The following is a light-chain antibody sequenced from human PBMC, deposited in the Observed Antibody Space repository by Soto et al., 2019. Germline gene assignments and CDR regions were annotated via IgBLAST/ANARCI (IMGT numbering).Light chain of an antibody. CDR1: QSLLHSNGYNY. J-gene: IGKJ4*01. V-gene: IGKV2-28*01. CDR3: MQSLQTLPLT. Sequence: DIVMTQSPLSLPVTPGEPASISCRSSQSLLHSNGYNYLDWYLQKPGQSPQPLNYLASNQASGVPDRFSGSGSGTDFTLKISRVEAEYVGVYYCMQSLQTLPLTFGGGTKVEMK. CDR2: LAS.